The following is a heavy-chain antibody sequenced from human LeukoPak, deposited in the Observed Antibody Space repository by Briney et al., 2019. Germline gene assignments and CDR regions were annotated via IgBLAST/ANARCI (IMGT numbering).Heavy chain of an antibody. J-gene: IGHJ3*02. CDR1: GFKFSDHY. CDR2: SRNKASSYTT. CDR3: VKGWSVRRALDAFDI. V-gene: IGHV3-72*01. Sequence: GGSLRLSCAASGFKFSDHYIDWVRQAPGKGLEWVGRSRNKASSYTTEYAASVEGRFTISRDVSESSLYLQMNSLRTEDTAVYYCVKGWSVRRALDAFDIWGQGTLVTVSS. D-gene: IGHD3-10*01.